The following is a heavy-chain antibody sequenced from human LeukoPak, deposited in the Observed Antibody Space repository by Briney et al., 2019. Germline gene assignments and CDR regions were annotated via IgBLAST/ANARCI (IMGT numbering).Heavy chain of an antibody. D-gene: IGHD3-9*01. CDR3: ARARYDILTGYYQYYFDY. CDR2: IIPIFGTA. CDR1: GGTFSSYA. V-gene: IGHV1-69*01. Sequence: SVKVSCKAPGGTFSSYAISWVRQAPGQGLEWMGGIIPIFGTANYAQKFQGRVTITADESTSTAYMELSSLRSEDTAVYYCARARYDILTGYYQYYFDYWGQGTLVTVSS. J-gene: IGHJ4*02.